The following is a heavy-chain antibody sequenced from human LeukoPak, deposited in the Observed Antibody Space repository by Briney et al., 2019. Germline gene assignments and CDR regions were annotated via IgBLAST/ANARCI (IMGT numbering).Heavy chain of an antibody. CDR3: ARDDFWSSALGYMDV. Sequence: PSETLSLTCTVSGYSISSGYYWGWIRQPPGKGLEWIGSICHSGSTYYNPSLKSRVTISVDTSKNQFSLKLSSVTAADTAVYYCARDDFWSSALGYMDVWGKGTTVTVSS. V-gene: IGHV4-38-2*02. J-gene: IGHJ6*03. CDR1: GYSISSGYY. CDR2: ICHSGST. D-gene: IGHD3-3*01.